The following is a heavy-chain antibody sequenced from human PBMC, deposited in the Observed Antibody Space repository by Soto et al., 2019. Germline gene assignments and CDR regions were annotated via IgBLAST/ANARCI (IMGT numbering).Heavy chain of an antibody. CDR2: IRKETNGYST. D-gene: IGHD3-16*01. V-gene: IGHV3-72*01. Sequence: DVQLVQSGGGLVQPGGSLRLSCVGSGFSFSDHYMDWVRQAPGKGLEWVARIRKETNGYSTQYAASVKGRFTISRDDSKNSVYIQVNSLNIEDTAVYYCARGGSDRPFDYWGQGTLVTVSS. CDR3: ARGGSDRPFDY. J-gene: IGHJ4*02. CDR1: GFSFSDHY.